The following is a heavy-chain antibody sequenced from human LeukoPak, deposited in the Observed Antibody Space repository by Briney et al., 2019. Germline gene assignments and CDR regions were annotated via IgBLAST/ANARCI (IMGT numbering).Heavy chain of an antibody. CDR2: ISSSGSTI. D-gene: IGHD1-7*01. V-gene: IGHV3-48*03. CDR3: ASIITGTPFDY. Sequence: GGSLRLSCAASGFTFSSYEMNWVRQAPGKGLEWVSYISSSGSTIYYADSVKGRFTIPRDNAKNSLYLQMNSLRAEDTAVYYCASIITGTPFDYWGQGTLVTVSS. J-gene: IGHJ4*02. CDR1: GFTFSSYE.